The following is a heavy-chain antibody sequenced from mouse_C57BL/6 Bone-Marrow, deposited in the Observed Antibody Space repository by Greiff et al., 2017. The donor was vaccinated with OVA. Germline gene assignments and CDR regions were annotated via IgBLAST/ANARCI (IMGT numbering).Heavy chain of an antibody. Sequence: VQLQQSGTVLARPGASVKMSCKTSGYTFTSYWMHWVKQRPGQGLEWIGALYPGNRDTRYNQQFKGKAKLTAVKSASTAYMEISSLTNEDSAVYYCTRILKLLRRYYFDYWGQGTTLTVSA. CDR2: LYPGNRDT. CDR3: TRILKLLRRYYFDY. V-gene: IGHV1-5*01. J-gene: IGHJ2*01. CDR1: GYTFTSYW. D-gene: IGHD1-2*01.